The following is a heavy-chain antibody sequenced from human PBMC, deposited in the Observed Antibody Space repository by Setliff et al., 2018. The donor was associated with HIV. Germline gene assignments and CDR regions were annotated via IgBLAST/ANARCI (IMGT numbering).Heavy chain of an antibody. D-gene: IGHD5-18*01. CDR1: GASVASGDSY. CDR2: VHTNVRT. V-gene: IGHV4-61*09. Sequence: KPSETLSLTCTVSGASVASGDSYWSWIRLPAGKGPQWIGHVHTNVRTNYYPSLNSRVTISADISKNEFSLNLSSVTAADTAVYYCARFRGYRYGYRYYYYYMDVWGKGTTVTVSS. J-gene: IGHJ6*03. CDR3: ARFRGYRYGYRYYYYYMDV.